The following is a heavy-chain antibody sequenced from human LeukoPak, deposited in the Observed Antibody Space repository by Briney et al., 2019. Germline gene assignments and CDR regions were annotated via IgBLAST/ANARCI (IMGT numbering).Heavy chain of an antibody. CDR3: AQDVGYSSYYFDY. V-gene: IGHV3-9*01. J-gene: IGHJ4*02. CDR2: LSWSSGSI. CDR1: GFTFDDYA. Sequence: GGSLRLSCSASGFTFDDYAMHWVRQAPGKALEWVSGLSWSSGSIGYADSVKGRFTISRDNAKNSLYLQMNSLRAEDTALYYCAQDVGYSSYYFDYWGQGTLVTVSS. D-gene: IGHD6-13*01.